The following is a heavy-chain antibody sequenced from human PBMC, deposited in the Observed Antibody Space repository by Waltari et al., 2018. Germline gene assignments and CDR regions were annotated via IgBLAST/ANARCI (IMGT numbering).Heavy chain of an antibody. Sequence: QVQLQESGPGLLKPSETLPPTCTVSGGSVSSGRHYWSWIRKPPGKGLEWIGYIYYSGSTNYNPSLKSRVTISEDTSKNQFSLRLSSVTAADTAVYYCARALWFGEFLIDYWGQGTLVIVSS. V-gene: IGHV4-61*01. D-gene: IGHD3-10*01. CDR3: ARALWFGEFLIDY. CDR2: IYYSGST. CDR1: GGSVSSGRHY. J-gene: IGHJ4*02.